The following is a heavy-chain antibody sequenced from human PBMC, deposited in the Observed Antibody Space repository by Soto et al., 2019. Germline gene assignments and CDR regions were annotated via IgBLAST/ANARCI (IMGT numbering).Heavy chain of an antibody. V-gene: IGHV4-39*01. CDR2: IYYRGNT. CDR1: GDSINSDNYY. J-gene: IGHJ4*02. Sequence: QLQLQESGPGLVKPSETLSLTCSVSGDSINSDNYYWGWIRQPPGKGLEWIGSIYYRGNTYYNPSLKTRVTISLDKSKSPFSLKLNSVTAADSAVYFCARLEGLAIISYYFDYWGQGTLVTVSS. D-gene: IGHD3-9*01. CDR3: ARLEGLAIISYYFDY.